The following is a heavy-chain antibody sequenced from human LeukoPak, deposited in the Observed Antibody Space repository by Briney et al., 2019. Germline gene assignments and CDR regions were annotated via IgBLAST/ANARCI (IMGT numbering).Heavy chain of an antibody. V-gene: IGHV4-59*01. CDR2: IYYSGST. J-gene: IGHJ3*02. Sequence: SETLSLTCTVSGGSISSYYWSWIRQPPGKGLEWIGYIYYSGSTNYNPSLKSRVTISVDTSNNQFSLKLSSVTAADTAVYYCARSATGFFGAFDIWGQGTMVTVSS. D-gene: IGHD5-12*01. CDR3: ARSATGFFGAFDI. CDR1: GGSISSYY.